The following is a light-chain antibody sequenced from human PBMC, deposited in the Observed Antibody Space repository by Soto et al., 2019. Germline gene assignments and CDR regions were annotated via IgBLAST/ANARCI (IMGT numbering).Light chain of an antibody. Sequence: EIVMTQSPATLSVSPGERATLSCRASQSVSSNLVWYQQKPGQAPRLLIYGASTRATGIPARFSGSGSGTEFTLTISSLEPEDFAVYHCLQRSIGFTFGPGTKVDIK. V-gene: IGKV3-15*01. CDR2: GAS. CDR1: QSVSSN. J-gene: IGKJ3*01. CDR3: LQRSIGFT.